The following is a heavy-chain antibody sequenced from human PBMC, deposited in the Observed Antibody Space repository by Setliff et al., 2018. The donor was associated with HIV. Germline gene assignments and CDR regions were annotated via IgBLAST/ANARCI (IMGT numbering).Heavy chain of an antibody. V-gene: IGHV4-59*12. Sequence: SETLSLTCTVSGGSISSYSWSWIRQPPGKGLEWIGYIYDSGITNYNPSLKSRVTISVDTSGNQFSLRLSSVTAADTAIYYCARVPTSSWYVTTQRTKEYFHHWGQGTLVT. CDR3: ARVPTSSWYVTTQRTKEYFHH. D-gene: IGHD6-13*01. J-gene: IGHJ1*01. CDR1: GGSISSYS. CDR2: IYDSGIT.